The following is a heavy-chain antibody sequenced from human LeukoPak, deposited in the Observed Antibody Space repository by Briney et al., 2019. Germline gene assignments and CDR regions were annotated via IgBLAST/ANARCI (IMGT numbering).Heavy chain of an antibody. CDR1: GGSLKTYY. CDR2: IYTSGST. D-gene: IGHD3-22*01. Sequence: SETLSLTCSVSGGSLKTYYWSWIRQPAGKGLEWIGRIYTSGSTTYNPSLKSRVTMSVDTSKNQFSLRLSSVTAADTAFYYCAREEGGYYDSSGYWTDYWGQGTLVTVSS. V-gene: IGHV4-4*07. J-gene: IGHJ4*02. CDR3: AREEGGYYDSSGYWTDY.